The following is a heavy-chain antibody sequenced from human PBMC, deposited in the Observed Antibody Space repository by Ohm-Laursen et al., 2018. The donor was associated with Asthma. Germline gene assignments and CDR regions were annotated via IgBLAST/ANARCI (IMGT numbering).Heavy chain of an antibody. CDR2: IIPIFGTA. CDR1: GGTFSSYA. Sequence: SSVKVSCKASGGTFSSYAISWVRQAPGQGLEWMGGIIPIFGTANYAQKFQGRVTITADESTSTAYMELSSLRSEDTAVYYCARGPDRDSSSWHKDNYGMDVWGQGTTVTVSS. CDR3: ARGPDRDSSSWHKDNYGMDV. D-gene: IGHD6-13*01. J-gene: IGHJ6*02. V-gene: IGHV1-69*01.